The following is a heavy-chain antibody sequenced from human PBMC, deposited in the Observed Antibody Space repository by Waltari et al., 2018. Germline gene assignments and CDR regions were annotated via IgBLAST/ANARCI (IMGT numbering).Heavy chain of an antibody. V-gene: IGHV3-23*04. D-gene: IGHD1-20*01. CDR2: ISGSGGST. CDR1: VFTFSSYA. J-gene: IGHJ4*02. Sequence: EVQLVESGGGLVQPGGSLRVSCAASVFTFSSYAMSWVRQAPGKGLEWVSAISGSGGSTYYADSVKGRFTISRDNSKNTLYLQMNSLRAEDTAVYYCAPRPSITGRDIDYWGQGTLVTVSS. CDR3: APRPSITGRDIDY.